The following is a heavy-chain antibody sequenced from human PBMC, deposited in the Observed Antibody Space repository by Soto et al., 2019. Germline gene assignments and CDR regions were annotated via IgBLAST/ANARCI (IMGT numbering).Heavy chain of an antibody. Sequence: TLSLTCTVSGGSISSGGYYWSWILQHPGKGLEWIGYIYYSGSTYYNPSLKSRVTISVDTSKNQFSLKLSSVTAADTAVYYCARTRGGIVDYWGQGTLVTVSS. CDR1: GGSISSGGYY. CDR3: ARTRGGIVDY. V-gene: IGHV4-31*03. CDR2: IYYSGST. D-gene: IGHD3-10*01. J-gene: IGHJ4*02.